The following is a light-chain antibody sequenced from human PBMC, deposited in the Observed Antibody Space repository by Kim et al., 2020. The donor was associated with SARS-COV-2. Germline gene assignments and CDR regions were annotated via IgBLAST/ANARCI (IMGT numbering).Light chain of an antibody. CDR3: QQYGSSPYT. CDR1: QSVSSNY. V-gene: IGKV3-20*01. J-gene: IGKJ2*01. Sequence: LSPGGRAALSCRASQSVSSNYLAWYQQKPTQAPRLLIYGASSRATGIPDRFSGSGSGTDFTLTISRLEPEDFTVYYCQQYGSSPYTFGQGTKLEI. CDR2: GAS.